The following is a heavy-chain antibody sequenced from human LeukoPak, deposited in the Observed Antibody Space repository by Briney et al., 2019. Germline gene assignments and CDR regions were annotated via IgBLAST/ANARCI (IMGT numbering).Heavy chain of an antibody. CDR1: GYSISSGYY. D-gene: IGHD3-10*01. J-gene: IGHJ4*02. V-gene: IGHV4-38-2*02. CDR3: ARDAGYGSGSPFDY. CDR2: IYHSGST. Sequence: SETLSLTCAVSGYSISSGYYWGWIRQPPGKGLEWIGSIYHSGSTYYNPSLKSRVTISVDTSKNQFSLKLSSVTAADTAVYYCARDAGYGSGSPFDYWGQGTLVTVSS.